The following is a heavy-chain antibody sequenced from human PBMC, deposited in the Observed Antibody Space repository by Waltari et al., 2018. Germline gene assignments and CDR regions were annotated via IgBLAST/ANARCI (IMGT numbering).Heavy chain of an antibody. CDR2: IIPIFGTA. CDR3: ARGGHVYYYDSSGYPKSQTFDY. Sequence: QVQLVQSGAEVKKPGSSVKVSCKASGGTFSSYAISWVRQDTGQGLEWMGGIIPIFGTANYAQKFQGRVTITADKSTSTAYMELSSLRSEDTAVYYCARGGHVYYYDSSGYPKSQTFDYWGQGTLVTVSS. CDR1: GGTFSSYA. D-gene: IGHD3-22*01. V-gene: IGHV1-69*14. J-gene: IGHJ4*02.